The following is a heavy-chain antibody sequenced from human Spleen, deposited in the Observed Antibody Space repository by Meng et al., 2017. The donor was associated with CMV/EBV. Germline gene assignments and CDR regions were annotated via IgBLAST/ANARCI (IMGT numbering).Heavy chain of an antibody. J-gene: IGHJ5*02. Sequence: SWVRQPPGKGLEWIGEIYQSGSINYNPSLKSRVTVSVDKSQKYLSLKLTSVTAADTAVYYCVRGGGENWFDPWGQGTLVTVSS. CDR3: VRGGGENWFDP. CDR2: IYQSGSI. D-gene: IGHD3-16*01. V-gene: IGHV4-4*02.